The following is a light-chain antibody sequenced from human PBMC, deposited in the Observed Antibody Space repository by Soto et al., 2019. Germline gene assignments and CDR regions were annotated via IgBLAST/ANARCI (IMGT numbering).Light chain of an antibody. CDR1: QDISNY. V-gene: IGKV1-33*01. Sequence: DIQMTQSPSSLSASVGDRVTITCQASQDISNYLNWYQQNPGKAPKLLIYDASNLETGVPSRFSGSGSWTDVTFTISSLQPEDIATYYCQQYDNLPPCTFGPGTKVDIK. CDR2: DAS. CDR3: QQYDNLPPCT. J-gene: IGKJ3*01.